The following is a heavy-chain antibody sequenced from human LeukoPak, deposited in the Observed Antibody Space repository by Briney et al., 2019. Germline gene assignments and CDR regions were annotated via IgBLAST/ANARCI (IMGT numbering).Heavy chain of an antibody. V-gene: IGHV3-30*18. J-gene: IGHJ4*02. Sequence: GGSLRLSCSAPGFTFSNAWMNWVRQTPGTGLEWVGIMSNSGENTFYGEAVKGRFTISRDNSQNTLYLQMNSLRPEDTAVYYCAKGGASVTRYVDYWGQGTLVTVSS. CDR2: MSNSGENT. D-gene: IGHD4-17*01. CDR3: AKGGASVTRYVDY. CDR1: GFTFSNAW.